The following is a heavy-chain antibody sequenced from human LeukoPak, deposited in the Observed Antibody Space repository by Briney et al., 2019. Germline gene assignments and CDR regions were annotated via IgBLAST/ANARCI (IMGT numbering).Heavy chain of an antibody. CDR3: ARDGDCSGGRCYSRFDY. V-gene: IGHV3-21*01. CDR2: VSSRSSYI. Sequence: GGSLRLSCAASGFTFSTYSMNWVRQAPGKGLEWVSSVSSRSSYIYYADLVKGRFTISRDNAKNSLYLQMNSLRAEDTAVYYCARDGDCSGGRCYSRFDYWGQGTLVTVSS. CDR1: GFTFSTYS. J-gene: IGHJ4*02. D-gene: IGHD2-15*01.